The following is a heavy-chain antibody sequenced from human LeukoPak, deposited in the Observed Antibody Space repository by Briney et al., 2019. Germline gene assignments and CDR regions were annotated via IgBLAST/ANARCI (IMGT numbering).Heavy chain of an antibody. CDR3: ARDGGSSGWLAY. CDR2: IYSTGTT. D-gene: IGHD6-25*01. CDR1: GYSISSGYY. V-gene: IGHV4-38-2*02. J-gene: IGHJ4*02. Sequence: SSETLSLTCNVSGYSISSGYYWGWIRQPPGKGLEWIANIYSTGTTNFNPSPKSRVSISVDTSKNQLSLKLTSVTAAATAVYFCARDGGSSGWLAYWGQGTLVTVSS.